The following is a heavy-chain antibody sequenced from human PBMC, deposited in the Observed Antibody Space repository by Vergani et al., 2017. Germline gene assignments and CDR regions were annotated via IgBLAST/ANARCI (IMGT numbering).Heavy chain of an antibody. CDR1: GFTFSSYA. D-gene: IGHD3-9*01. CDR2: LSSNGGST. Sequence: EVQLVESGGGLVQPGGSLRLSCAASGFTFSSYAMHWVRQAPGKGLEYVSALSSNGGSTYYANSVKGRFTISRDNSKNTLYLQMGSLRAEDMAVYYCASSIFPDYYDILTGYYPFDYGGQGTLVTVSS. CDR3: ASSIFPDYYDILTGYYPFDY. J-gene: IGHJ4*02. V-gene: IGHV3-64*01.